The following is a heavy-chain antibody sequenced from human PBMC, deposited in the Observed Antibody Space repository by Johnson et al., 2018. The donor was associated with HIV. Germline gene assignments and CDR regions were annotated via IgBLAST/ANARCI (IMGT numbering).Heavy chain of an antibody. CDR2: IWYDGSNK. D-gene: IGHD6-19*01. CDR1: GFTFSSYG. J-gene: IGHJ3*02. CDR3: ASGEYSSGLTDAFDI. V-gene: IGHV3-33*01. Sequence: QVQLVESGGGVVQPGRSLRLSCAASGFTFSSYGMHWVRQAPGKGLEWVAVIWYDGSNKYYADSVKGRFTISRDNSKNTLYLQMNSLRAEDTAVYYCASGEYSSGLTDAFDIWGQGTMVTVSS.